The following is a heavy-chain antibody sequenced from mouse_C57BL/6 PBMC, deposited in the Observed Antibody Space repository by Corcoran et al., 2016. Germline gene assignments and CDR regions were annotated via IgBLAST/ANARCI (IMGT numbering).Heavy chain of an antibody. J-gene: IGHJ2*01. CDR3: AREGTTVVPFDY. Sequence: QIQLVQSGPELKKPGETVKISCKASGYTFTTYGMSWVKQAPGKGLKWMGWINTYSGVPTYADDFKGRFAFSLENSASTAYLQINNLKNEDTATYFCAREGTTVVPFDYWGQGTTLTVSS. V-gene: IGHV9-3*01. CDR2: INTYSGVP. D-gene: IGHD1-1*01. CDR1: GYTFTTYG.